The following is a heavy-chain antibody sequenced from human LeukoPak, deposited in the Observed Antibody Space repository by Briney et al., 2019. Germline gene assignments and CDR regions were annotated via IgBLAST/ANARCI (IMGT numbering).Heavy chain of an antibody. CDR3: ARRRDLYSGSYYPFDY. J-gene: IGHJ4*02. CDR1: GSRFTNYW. D-gene: IGHD1-26*01. V-gene: IGHV5-51*01. CDR2: ISPGDSEI. Sequence: GASLQISCQGSGSRFTNYWIGWVRQLPGKGLEWMGIISPGDSEIRYSPSFQGKVTISADKSISTAYLQWSSLKASDTAMYYCARRRDLYSGSYYPFDYWGQGTLVTVSS.